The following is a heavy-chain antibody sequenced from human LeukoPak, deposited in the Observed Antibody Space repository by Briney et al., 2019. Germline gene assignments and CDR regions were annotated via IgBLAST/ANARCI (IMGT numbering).Heavy chain of an antibody. CDR1: GVSVSSNSAA. CDR3: ARDDGAAAGQGLDY. CDR2: TYYRSKWYN. J-gene: IGHJ4*02. D-gene: IGHD6-13*01. V-gene: IGHV6-1*01. Sequence: SQTLSLTCAISGVSVSSNSAAWNWVRQSPSRGLEWLGRTYYRSKWYNDYAVSVKSRITINPDTSKNQFSLQLNSVTPEDTAVYYCARDDGAAAGQGLDYWGQGTLVTVSS.